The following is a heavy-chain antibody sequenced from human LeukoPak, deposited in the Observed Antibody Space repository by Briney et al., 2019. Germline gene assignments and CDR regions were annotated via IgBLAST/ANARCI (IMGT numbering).Heavy chain of an antibody. CDR1: EFTFSIYW. D-gene: IGHD1-1*01. Sequence: GGSLRLSCAASEFTFSIYWMSWVRQAPGKGLEWVANINHDGGETYYVDSVRGRFTISRDNAKNSLYLQMNSLRAEDTAVHYCARSSGIGTTDYWGQGTLVTVSS. CDR3: ARSSGIGTTDY. V-gene: IGHV3-7*03. CDR2: INHDGGET. J-gene: IGHJ4*02.